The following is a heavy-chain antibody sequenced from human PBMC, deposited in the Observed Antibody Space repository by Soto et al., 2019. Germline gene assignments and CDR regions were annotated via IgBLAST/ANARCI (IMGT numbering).Heavy chain of an antibody. CDR2: ISGSGGST. V-gene: IGHV3-23*01. CDR1: ECTIIGHA. CDR3: ANFRTGTTSLGYYGMDV. D-gene: IGHD1-7*01. Sequence: SMRVWWTAAECTIIGHAVRRIRKKKGKGLEWVSAISGSGGSTYYADSVKGRFTISRDNSKNTLYLQMNSLRAEDTAVYYCANFRTGTTSLGYYGMDVWGQGTTVTVSS. J-gene: IGHJ6*02.